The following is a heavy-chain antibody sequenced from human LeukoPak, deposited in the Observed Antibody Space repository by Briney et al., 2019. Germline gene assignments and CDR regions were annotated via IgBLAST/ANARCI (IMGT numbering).Heavy chain of an antibody. J-gene: IGHJ3*02. CDR2: INPNSGGT. D-gene: IGHD2-21*02. Sequence: ASVKVSCKASGYTFTGYYMHWVRQAPGQGLEWMGWINPNSGGTNYAQKFQGRVTMTRDTSISTAYMELSRLRSDDTAVYYCARGSPRHIVVVTAICAFDIWGQGTMVTVSS. V-gene: IGHV1-2*02. CDR3: ARGSPRHIVVVTAICAFDI. CDR1: GYTFTGYY.